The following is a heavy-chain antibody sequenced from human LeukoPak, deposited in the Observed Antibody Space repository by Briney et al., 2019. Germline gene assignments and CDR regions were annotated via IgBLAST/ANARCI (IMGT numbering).Heavy chain of an antibody. D-gene: IGHD3-10*01. CDR1: GGSFSVCY. CDR2: INHSGST. J-gene: IGHJ4*02. V-gene: IGHV4-34*01. CDR3: ARNRRRRYYGSGPKGYYFDY. Sequence: SETLSLTCAVYGGSFSVCYWSWIRQPPGKGLEWIGEINHSGSTNYNPSLKSRVTISVDTSKNQFSLKLSSVTAADTAVYYCARNRRRRYYGSGPKGYYFDYWGQGTLVTVSS.